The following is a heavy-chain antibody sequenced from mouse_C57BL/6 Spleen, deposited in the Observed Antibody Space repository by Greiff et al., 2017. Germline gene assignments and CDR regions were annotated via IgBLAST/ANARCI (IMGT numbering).Heavy chain of an antibody. CDR3: AGEGNVSMDY. CDR2: IYPGDGDT. V-gene: IGHV1-82*01. D-gene: IGHD2-1*01. J-gene: IGHJ4*01. Sequence: QVQLKESGPELVKPGASVKISCKASGYAFSSSWMNWVKQRPGKGLEWIGRIYPGDGDTNYNGKFKGKATLTVDQSSSTAYMQLNSLTSEDSAVYYCAGEGNVSMDYWGQGTSVTVSS. CDR1: GYAFSSSW.